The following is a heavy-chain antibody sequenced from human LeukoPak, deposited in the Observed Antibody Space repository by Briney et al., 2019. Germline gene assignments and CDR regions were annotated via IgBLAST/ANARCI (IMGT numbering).Heavy chain of an antibody. D-gene: IGHD3-22*01. CDR1: GFTFSSYG. J-gene: IGHJ4*02. Sequence: GGSLRLSCAASGFTFSSYGMHWVRQAPGKGLGWVAFIRYDGSNKYYADSVKGRFTISRDNSKNTLYLQMNSLRAEDTAVYYCARVFRGYPNYWGQGTLVTVSS. CDR3: ARVFRGYPNY. V-gene: IGHV3-30*02. CDR2: IRYDGSNK.